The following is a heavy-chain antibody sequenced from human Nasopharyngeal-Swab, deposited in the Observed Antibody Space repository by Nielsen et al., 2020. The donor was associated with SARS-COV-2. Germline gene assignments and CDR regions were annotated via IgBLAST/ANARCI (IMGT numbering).Heavy chain of an antibody. CDR3: ARRLGVVPDAFDI. V-gene: IGHV5-10-1*01. Sequence: KVSCKGSGYSFTSYWISWVRQMPGKGLEWMGRIDPSDSYTNYSPSFQGHVTISADKSISTAYLQWSSLKASDTAMYYCARRLGVVPDAFDIWGQGTMVTVSS. D-gene: IGHD2-15*01. CDR2: IDPSDSYT. CDR1: GYSFTSYW. J-gene: IGHJ3*02.